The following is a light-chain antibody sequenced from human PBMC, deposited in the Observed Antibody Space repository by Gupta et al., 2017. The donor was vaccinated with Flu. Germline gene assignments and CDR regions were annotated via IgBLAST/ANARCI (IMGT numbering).Light chain of an antibody. V-gene: IGKV1-39*01. Sequence: DIQMTQSPSSLSASVGDRVTITCRASQSISSYLNWYQQKPGKAPKLLIYAASSLQSGVPSRFSGSGSGTDFTLTISSLQPEDFATYYCQQRYSTPKCFGQGTKMEIK. CDR2: AAS. CDR3: QQRYSTPKC. CDR1: QSISSY. J-gene: IGKJ2*03.